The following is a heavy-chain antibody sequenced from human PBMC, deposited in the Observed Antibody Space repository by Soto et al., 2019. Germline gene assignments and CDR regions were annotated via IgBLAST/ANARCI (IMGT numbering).Heavy chain of an antibody. D-gene: IGHD6-13*01. CDR3: AREGLGSSWYYYYGMDV. V-gene: IGHV4-39*07. Sequence: SETLSLTCTVSGGSISSSSYYWGWIRQPPGKGLEWIGSIYYSGSTYYNPSLKSRVTISVDTSKNQFSLKLSSVTAADTAVYYCAREGLGSSWYYYYGMDVWGQGTTVTVSS. CDR2: IYYSGST. J-gene: IGHJ6*02. CDR1: GGSISSSSYY.